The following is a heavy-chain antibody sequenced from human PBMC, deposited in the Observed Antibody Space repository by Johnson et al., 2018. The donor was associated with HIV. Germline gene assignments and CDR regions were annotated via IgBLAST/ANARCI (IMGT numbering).Heavy chain of an antibody. Sequence: MQLVESGGGLVQHGGSLRLSCAASGFTFSSFWMTWVRQTPGKGLEWVANIKQDGSEKYYVDSVKGRFTISRDNAKNSLYLQMNSLRAEDTAVYYCARGFDAFDIWGQGTMVTVSS. CDR3: ARGFDAFDI. J-gene: IGHJ3*02. CDR1: GFTFSSFW. V-gene: IGHV3-7*03. CDR2: IKQDGSEK.